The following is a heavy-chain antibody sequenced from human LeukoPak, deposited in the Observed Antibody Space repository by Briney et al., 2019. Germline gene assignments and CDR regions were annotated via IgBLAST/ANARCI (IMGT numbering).Heavy chain of an antibody. CDR3: VRDQGVVRFDP. V-gene: IGHV1-18*01. D-gene: IGHD2-15*01. CDR2: ISAETGDT. Sequence: GASVKVSCKASGYPFSKNGISWVRQAPGQGLEWMGWISAETGDTDYPQKLQGRVTVIIDTSTSTAYMELRSLRSDDTAVYYCVRDQGVVRFDPWGQGTLVTVSS. J-gene: IGHJ5*02. CDR1: GYPFSKNG.